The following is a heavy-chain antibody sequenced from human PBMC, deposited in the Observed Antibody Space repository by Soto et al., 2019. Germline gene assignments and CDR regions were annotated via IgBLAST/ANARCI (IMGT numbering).Heavy chain of an antibody. Sequence: QVQLVESGGGVVQPGRSLRLSCAASGFTFSSYAMHWVRQAPGKGLEWVAVISYDGSNKYYADSVKGRFTISRDNSKNTLYLQMNSLRDEDTAVYYCARDVDYYGSGSYYTLDYYYGMDVWGQGTTVTVSS. CDR1: GFTFSSYA. V-gene: IGHV3-30-3*01. D-gene: IGHD3-10*01. J-gene: IGHJ6*02. CDR2: ISYDGSNK. CDR3: ARDVDYYGSGSYYTLDYYYGMDV.